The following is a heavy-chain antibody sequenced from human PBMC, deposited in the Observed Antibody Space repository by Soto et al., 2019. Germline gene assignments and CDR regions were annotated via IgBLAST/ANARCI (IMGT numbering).Heavy chain of an antibody. Sequence: QVQLVQSGAEVKKPGASVKVSCQASGYTFTNYGISWVRQAPGQGLEWVGWISPYNGDTRYAQNVQGRVTLTTDTSTSAAYMELRSMRSDDTALYYCARRGSNKWDEDFDFWGQGTLATVSS. V-gene: IGHV1-18*01. CDR2: ISPYNGDT. CDR1: GYTFTNYG. D-gene: IGHD2-15*01. CDR3: ARRGSNKWDEDFDF. J-gene: IGHJ4*02.